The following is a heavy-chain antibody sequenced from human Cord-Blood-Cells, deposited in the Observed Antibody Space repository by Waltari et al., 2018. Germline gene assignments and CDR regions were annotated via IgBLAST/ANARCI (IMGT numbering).Heavy chain of an antibody. J-gene: IGHJ4*02. CDR1: GASITSSSSY. CDR2: IYYSGST. V-gene: IGHV4-39*01. D-gene: IGHD2-2*01. Sequence: QLHLQESGPGLVKPSETLSLTCTVPGASITSSSSYWGWIRQPPGKGLEWIGSIYYSGSTYYNPSLKSRVTISVDTSKNQFSLKRSSVTAADTAVYYCGSAAAFLIDYWGQGTLVTVSS. CDR3: GSAAAFLIDY.